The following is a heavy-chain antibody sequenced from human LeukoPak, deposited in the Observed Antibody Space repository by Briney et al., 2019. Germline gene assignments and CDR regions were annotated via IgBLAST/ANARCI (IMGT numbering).Heavy chain of an antibody. CDR3: ARWIAAASTHYFDY. Sequence: SETLSLTCTVSGGSISSYYWSWIRQPPGKGLEWIGYIYYSGSTNYNPSLKSRVTISVDTSKNQFSLKLSSVTAADTAVYYCARWIAAASTHYFDYWGQGTLVTVSS. V-gene: IGHV4-59*08. D-gene: IGHD6-13*01. CDR1: GGSISSYY. CDR2: IYYSGST. J-gene: IGHJ4*02.